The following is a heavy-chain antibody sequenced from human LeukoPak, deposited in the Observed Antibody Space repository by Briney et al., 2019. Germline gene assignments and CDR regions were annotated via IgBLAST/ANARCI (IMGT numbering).Heavy chain of an antibody. J-gene: IGHJ6*02. Sequence: ASLKVSCKASGYTFTGYYMHWVRQAPGQGLEWMGWINPNSGGTNYAQKFQGRVTMTRDTSIRIAYMELRRLRSDDTGVYYCARGSRGMDVWGQGTTVTVSS. CDR3: ARGSRGMDV. CDR2: INPNSGGT. CDR1: GYTFTGYY. V-gene: IGHV1-2*02.